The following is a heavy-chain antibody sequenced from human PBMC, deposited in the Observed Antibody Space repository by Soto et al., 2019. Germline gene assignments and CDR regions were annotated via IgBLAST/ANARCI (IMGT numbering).Heavy chain of an antibody. J-gene: IGHJ3*02. CDR2: ISAYNGNT. Sequence: QVPLVQSGAEVKEPGASVKVSCKASGYTFTSYDISWVRQAPGQGLEWMGWISAYNGNTNYAQKLQGRVTMTTDTSTSTAYMELRSLRSDDTAVYYCARERGREGRRGAFDIWGQGTMVTVSS. CDR1: GYTFTSYD. CDR3: ARERGREGRRGAFDI. D-gene: IGHD3-16*01. V-gene: IGHV1-18*01.